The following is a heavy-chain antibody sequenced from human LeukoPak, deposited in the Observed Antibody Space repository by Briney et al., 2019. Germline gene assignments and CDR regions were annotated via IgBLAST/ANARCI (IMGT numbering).Heavy chain of an antibody. CDR3: ARGDGMVRGVIIPFFDY. CDR1: GGSISSSSYY. Sequence: KPSETLSLTCTVSGGSISSSSYYWGWIRQPPGKGLEWIGSIYYSGSTYYNPSLKSRVTISVDTSKIQFSLKLSSVTAADTAVYYCARGDGMVRGVIIPFFDYWGQGTLVTVSS. D-gene: IGHD3-10*01. CDR2: IYYSGST. V-gene: IGHV4-39*07. J-gene: IGHJ4*02.